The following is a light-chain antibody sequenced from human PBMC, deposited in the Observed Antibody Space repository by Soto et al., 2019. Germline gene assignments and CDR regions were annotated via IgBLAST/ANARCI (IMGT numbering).Light chain of an antibody. J-gene: IGKJ4*01. CDR1: QGIGNF. Sequence: DIQMTQSPSSLSAPVGDRVTITCRASQGIGNFLAWYQQKPGKVPKLLIYGASTLQSGVPARFSASGSGTDFTLAISSLQPEDAATYYCQKYNSVPLTFGGGTKVEIK. CDR2: GAS. CDR3: QKYNSVPLT. V-gene: IGKV1-27*01.